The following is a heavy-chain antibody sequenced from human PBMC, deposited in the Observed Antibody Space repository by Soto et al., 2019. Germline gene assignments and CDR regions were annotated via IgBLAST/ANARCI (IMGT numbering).Heavy chain of an antibody. CDR3: ARDLLDTTVDYYFDS. CDR2: IYHSGSS. J-gene: IGHJ4*02. D-gene: IGHD4-17*01. Sequence: SETLSLTCTVSGGSLSSGTYYWSWIRQPPGKGLEWIGYIYHSGSSQSNPSLKSRVTISIDTSKNQFSLELRSVTAADTAVYYCARDLLDTTVDYYFDSWGPGRLVTVSS. V-gene: IGHV4-30-4*01. CDR1: GGSLSSGTYY.